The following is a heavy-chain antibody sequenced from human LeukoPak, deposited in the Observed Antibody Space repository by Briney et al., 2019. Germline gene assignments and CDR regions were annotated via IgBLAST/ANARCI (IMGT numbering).Heavy chain of an antibody. J-gene: IGHJ4*02. D-gene: IGHD5-12*01. V-gene: IGHV3-30*04. CDR3: ARDPTSGSAAFDY. CDR1: GFTFSSYA. CDR2: ISYDGSNK. Sequence: EPGRSLRLSCAASGFTFSSYAMHWVRQAPGKGLEWVAVISYDGSNKYYADSVKGRSTISRDNSKNTLYLQMNSLRAEDTAVYYCARDPTSGSAAFDYWGQGTLVTVSS.